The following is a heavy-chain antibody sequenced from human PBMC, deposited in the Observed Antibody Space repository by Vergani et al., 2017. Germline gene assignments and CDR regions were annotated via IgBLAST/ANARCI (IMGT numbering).Heavy chain of an antibody. CDR3: AKGRSRSSWYLEYFQH. CDR1: GFTFSSYA. Sequence: VQLVESGGGLVKPGGSLRLSCAASGFTFSSYAMSWVRQAPGKGLEWVSAISGSGGSTYYADSVKGRFTISRDNSKNTLYLQMNSLRAEDTAVYYCAKGRSRSSWYLEYFQHWGQGTLVTVSS. V-gene: IGHV3-23*04. J-gene: IGHJ1*01. CDR2: ISGSGGST. D-gene: IGHD6-13*01.